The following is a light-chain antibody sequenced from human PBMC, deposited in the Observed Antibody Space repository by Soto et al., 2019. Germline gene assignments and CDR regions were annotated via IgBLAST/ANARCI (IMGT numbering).Light chain of an antibody. CDR1: QSISSW. CDR3: QQYNSYPYT. Sequence: DILMTQSPSTLSASVGDRVTITCRVSQSISSWLAWYQQKPGKAPKLLIYKASSLESGVPSRFSGSGSGTDFTLTISSLQPDDFATYYCQQYNSYPYTFGQGTKLEIK. CDR2: KAS. J-gene: IGKJ2*01. V-gene: IGKV1-5*03.